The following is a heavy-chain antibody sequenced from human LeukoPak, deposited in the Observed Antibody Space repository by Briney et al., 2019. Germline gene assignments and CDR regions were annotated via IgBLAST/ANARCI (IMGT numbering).Heavy chain of an antibody. Sequence: GASVKVSCKASGGTFSSYAISWVRQAPEQGLEWMGGIIPIFGTANYAQKFPGRVTITADESTSTAYMELSSLRSEDTAVYYCFTSGTSPYGMDVWGQGTTVTVSS. D-gene: IGHD4-23*01. V-gene: IGHV1-69*13. CDR1: GGTFSSYA. CDR2: IIPIFGTA. CDR3: FTSGTSPYGMDV. J-gene: IGHJ6*02.